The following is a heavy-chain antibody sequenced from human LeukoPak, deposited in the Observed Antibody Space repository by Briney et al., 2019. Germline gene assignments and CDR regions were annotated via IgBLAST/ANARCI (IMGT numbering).Heavy chain of an antibody. CDR2: IYYSGST. V-gene: IGHV4-59*01. Sequence: TASETLSLTCTVSGGSISSYYWSWIRQPPGKGLEWIGYIYYSGSTNYNPSLKSRVTISVDTSKNQFSLKLSSVTAADTAVYYCARGSSGWENDAFDIWGQGTMVTVSS. J-gene: IGHJ3*02. CDR1: GGSISSYY. CDR3: ARGSSGWENDAFDI. D-gene: IGHD6-19*01.